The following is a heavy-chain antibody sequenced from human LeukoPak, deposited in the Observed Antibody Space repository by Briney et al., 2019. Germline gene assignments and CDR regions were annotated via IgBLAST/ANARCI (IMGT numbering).Heavy chain of an antibody. Sequence: SETLSLTCAVYGGSFSGYYWSWIRQPPGKGLEWIGEINHSGSTNYNPSLKSRVTISVDTSKNQFSLKLSSVTAADTAVYHCARMPALLVNNNFFDYWGQGNLVTVSS. J-gene: IGHJ4*02. D-gene: IGHD1/OR15-1a*01. V-gene: IGHV4-34*01. CDR1: GGSFSGYY. CDR3: ARMPALLVNNNFFDY. CDR2: INHSGST.